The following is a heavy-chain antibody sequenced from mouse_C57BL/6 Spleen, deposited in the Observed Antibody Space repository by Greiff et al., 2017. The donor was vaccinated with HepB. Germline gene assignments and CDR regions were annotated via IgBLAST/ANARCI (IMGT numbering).Heavy chain of an antibody. CDR2: ISSGSSTI. V-gene: IGHV5-17*01. Sequence: VQLKQSGGGLVKPGGSLKLSCAASGFTFSDYGMHWVRQAPEKGLEWVAYISSGSSTIYYADTVKGRFTISRDNAKNTLFLQMTSLRSEDTAMYYCARPYYSNSYYAMDYWGQGTSVTVSS. CDR1: GFTFSDYG. D-gene: IGHD2-5*01. J-gene: IGHJ4*01. CDR3: ARPYYSNSYYAMDY.